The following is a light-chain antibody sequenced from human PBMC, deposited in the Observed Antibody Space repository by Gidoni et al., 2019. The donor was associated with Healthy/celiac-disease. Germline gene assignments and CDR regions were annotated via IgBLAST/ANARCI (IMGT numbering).Light chain of an antibody. V-gene: IGKV3-20*01. Sequence: EIVLTQSPGTLSLSPGERATLSCRASQSVSSSYLAWFQQKPGQAPMLLIYGASSRATGIPDRFSGSGSGTDFTLTITKLEPEDFAVYYCQQYDSSPRAYTFGQGTKLEIK. CDR1: QSVSSSY. CDR2: GAS. CDR3: QQYDSSPRAYT. J-gene: IGKJ2*01.